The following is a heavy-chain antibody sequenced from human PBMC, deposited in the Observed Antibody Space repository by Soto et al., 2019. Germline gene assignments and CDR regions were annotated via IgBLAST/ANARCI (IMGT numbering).Heavy chain of an antibody. Sequence: SGTLSLPCTVPVGSITSDYWGWIRPPPGRGLEWIGSIYYSGSTYYTPSLKSRVTISVHTSKNQFSLKLSSVTAADTAVYYCARHGDYTSFGYWGQGTLVTGSS. CDR2: IYYSGST. V-gene: IGHV4-39*01. D-gene: IGHD4-17*01. CDR1: VGSITSDY. CDR3: ARHGDYTSFGY. J-gene: IGHJ4*02.